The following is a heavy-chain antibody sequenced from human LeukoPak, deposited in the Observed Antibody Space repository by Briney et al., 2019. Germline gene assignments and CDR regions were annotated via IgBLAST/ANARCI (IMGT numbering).Heavy chain of an antibody. V-gene: IGHV1-18*01. CDR3: ARDDYGEGFFDY. D-gene: IGHD4-17*01. CDR1: GYTFTSYG. J-gene: IGHJ4*02. CDR2: ISVYNGNT. Sequence: ASVKVSCKASGYTFTSYGISWVRQAPGQGLEWMGWISVYNGNTHYAPKFQGRVTMTRDTSTSTVYMELSSLRSEDTAVYYCARDDYGEGFFDYWGQGTLVTVSS.